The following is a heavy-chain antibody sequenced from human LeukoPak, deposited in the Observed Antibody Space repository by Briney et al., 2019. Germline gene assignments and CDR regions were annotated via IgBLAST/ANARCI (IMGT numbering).Heavy chain of an antibody. V-gene: IGHV4-4*02. D-gene: IGHD5-18*01. Sequence: PSGTLSLTRAVSGGSISSSNWWSWVRQPPGKGLEWIGEIYHGGSTNYNPSLKSRVTISVDKSKNQFSLKLSSVTATDTAVYYCARVKRGYSYGYPYYYYMDVWGKGTTVTVSS. CDR1: GGSISSSNW. CDR2: IYHGGST. J-gene: IGHJ6*03. CDR3: ARVKRGYSYGYPYYYYMDV.